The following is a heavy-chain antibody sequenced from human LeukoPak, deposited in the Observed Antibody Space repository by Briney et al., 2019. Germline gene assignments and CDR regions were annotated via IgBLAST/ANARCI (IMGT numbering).Heavy chain of an antibody. CDR3: ARMTHYYDSSGYTLDY. D-gene: IGHD3-22*01. CDR2: INPNSGGT. CDR1: GYTFTGYY. J-gene: IGHJ4*02. V-gene: IGHV1-2*02. Sequence: GASVKVSCKASGYTFTGYYMHWVRQAPGQGLEWMGWINPNSGGTNYAQKFQGRVTMTRDTSISTAYMELSRLRSDDTAVYYCARMTHYYDSSGYTLDYWGQGTLVTVSS.